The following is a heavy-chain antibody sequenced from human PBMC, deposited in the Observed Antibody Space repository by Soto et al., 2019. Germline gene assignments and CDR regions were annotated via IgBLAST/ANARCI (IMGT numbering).Heavy chain of an antibody. J-gene: IGHJ4*02. CDR3: ASRDPGTSVDY. CDR2: IYRTGST. Sequence: QVQLQESGPGLVKPSGTLSLTCAVSGGSFTSNNWWTWVRQPPGQGLEWIGEIYRTGSTNYNPSLKRRVTISLDKSENQFSLKVTSLTAADTAVYSCASRDPGTSVDYWGQGTLVTVSS. V-gene: IGHV4-4*02. D-gene: IGHD1-7*01. CDR1: GGSFTSNNW.